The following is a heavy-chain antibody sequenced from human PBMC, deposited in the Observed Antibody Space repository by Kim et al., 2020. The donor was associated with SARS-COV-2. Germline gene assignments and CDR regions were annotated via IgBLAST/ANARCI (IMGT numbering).Heavy chain of an antibody. CDR2: INPNSGDT. Sequence: ASVKVSCKASGYTFTGYYMNWVRQAPGQGLEWMGWINPNSGDTNYAQKFQGRVTMTRDTSISTAYMELSGLRSDDTAVYYCARDRSAYYYDITVYYTYYF. CDR3: ARDRSAYYYDITVYYTYYF. V-gene: IGHV1-2*02. J-gene: IGHJ4*01. CDR1: GYTFTGYY. D-gene: IGHD3-22*01.